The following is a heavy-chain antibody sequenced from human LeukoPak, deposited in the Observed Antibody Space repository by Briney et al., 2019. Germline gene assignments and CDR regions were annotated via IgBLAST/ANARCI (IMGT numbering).Heavy chain of an antibody. CDR3: ARPLDSYYYYYMDV. D-gene: IGHD3-9*01. CDR2: INPNSGGT. Sequence: ASVKVSCKASGYTFTGYYMHWVRQAPGQGLEWMGWINPNSGGTNYAQKFQGRVTMTRDTSISTAYMELSRLRPDDTAVYYCARPLDSYYYYYMDVWGKGTTVTVSS. CDR1: GYTFTGYY. V-gene: IGHV1-2*02. J-gene: IGHJ6*03.